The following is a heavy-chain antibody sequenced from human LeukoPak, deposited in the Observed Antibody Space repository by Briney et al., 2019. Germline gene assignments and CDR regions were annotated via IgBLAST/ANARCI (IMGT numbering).Heavy chain of an antibody. CDR3: ARRVEYCGGDCTYYFDY. V-gene: IGHV4-59*01. D-gene: IGHD2-21*02. J-gene: IGHJ4*02. CDR2: IYYSGST. Sequence: SETLSLTCTVSGGSISSYYWSWIRQPPGDGLEWIGYIYYSGSTNYNPSLKSRVTISVDTSKHLFSLELSSVTAADTAVYYCARRVEYCGGDCTYYFDYWGQGTLVTVSS. CDR1: GGSISSYY.